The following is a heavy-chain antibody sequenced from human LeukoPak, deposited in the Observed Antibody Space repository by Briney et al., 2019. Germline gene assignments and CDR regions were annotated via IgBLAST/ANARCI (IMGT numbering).Heavy chain of an antibody. CDR3: ARPSGSYYSSHDAFDI. Sequence: PSETLSLTCTVSGGSISSSSYYWGWIRQPPGKGLEWIGSIYYSGSTYYNPSLRSRVTISVDTSKNQFSLKLSSVTAADTAVYYCARPSGSYYSSHDAFDIWGQGTMVTVSS. D-gene: IGHD1-26*01. CDR2: IYYSGST. CDR1: GGSISSSSYY. V-gene: IGHV4-39*01. J-gene: IGHJ3*02.